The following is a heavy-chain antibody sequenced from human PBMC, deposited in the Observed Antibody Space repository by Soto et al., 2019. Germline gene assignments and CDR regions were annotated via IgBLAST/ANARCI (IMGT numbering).Heavy chain of an antibody. CDR3: AKDRNSGQLDY. CDR1: GFTFSSYG. V-gene: IGHV3-30*18. J-gene: IGHJ4*02. CDR2: ISYDGSNK. D-gene: IGHD3-10*01. Sequence: QVQLVESGGGMVQPGRSLRLSCAASGFTFSSYGMHWVRQAPGKGLEWVAVISYDGSNKYYADSVKGRFTISRDNSKNTLYLQMNSLRAEDTAVYYCAKDRNSGQLDYWGQGTLVTVSS.